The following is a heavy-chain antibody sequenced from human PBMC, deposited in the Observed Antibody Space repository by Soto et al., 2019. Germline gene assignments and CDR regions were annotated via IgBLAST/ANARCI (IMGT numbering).Heavy chain of an antibody. CDR2: ISGSGGST. CDR1: GFTFSSYA. Sequence: PGGSMRLSCAASGFTFSSYAMSWVRQAPGKGLGWVSAISGSGGSTYYADSVKGRFTISRDNSKNTLYQQMNSLRAEDTAVYYCAKEGGVAVAGTDYYYYGRDGWGQGTTGTISS. J-gene: IGHJ6*02. V-gene: IGHV3-23*01. CDR3: AKEGGVAVAGTDYYYYGRDG. D-gene: IGHD6-19*01.